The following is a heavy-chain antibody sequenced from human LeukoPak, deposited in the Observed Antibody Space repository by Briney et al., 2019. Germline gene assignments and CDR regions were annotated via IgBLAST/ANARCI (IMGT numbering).Heavy chain of an antibody. Sequence: GASVKVSCKASGYTFTGYYMHWVRQAPGQGLEWMGWINPNSGGTNYAQKFQGWVTMTRDTSISTAYMELSRLRSDDTAVYYCAREHTGTQAAFDIWGQGTMVTVSS. CDR2: INPNSGGT. CDR3: AREHTGTQAAFDI. D-gene: IGHD1-1*01. J-gene: IGHJ3*02. V-gene: IGHV1-2*04. CDR1: GYTFTGYY.